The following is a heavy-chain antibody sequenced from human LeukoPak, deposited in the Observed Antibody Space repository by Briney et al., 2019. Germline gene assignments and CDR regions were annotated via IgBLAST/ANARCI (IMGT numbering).Heavy chain of an antibody. V-gene: IGHV1-18*01. D-gene: IGHD1-26*01. J-gene: IGHJ4*02. CDR2: ISAYNGNT. CDR3: ASGRLVGATTDFDY. CDR1: GYTFASYG. Sequence: ASVKVSCKASGYTFASYGISWVRQAPGQGLEWMGWISAYNGNTNYAQKLQGRVTMTTDTSTSTAYMELRSLRSDDTAVYYCASGRLVGATTDFDYWGQGTLVTVSS.